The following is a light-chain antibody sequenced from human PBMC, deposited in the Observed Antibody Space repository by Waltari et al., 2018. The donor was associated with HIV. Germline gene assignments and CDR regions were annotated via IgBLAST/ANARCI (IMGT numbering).Light chain of an antibody. Sequence: QSALTQPASVSGSPGQSITISCTGTSSAVWSYNLASWSQQHPGKAPTLIIYEVSKRPAGVSNRFSGSKSGSTASLTISGLQPEDEADYCCCSYASTTDTYVVFGGGTKLTVL. CDR3: CSYASTTDTYVV. CDR1: SSAVWSYNL. V-gene: IGLV2-23*02. J-gene: IGLJ2*01. CDR2: EVS.